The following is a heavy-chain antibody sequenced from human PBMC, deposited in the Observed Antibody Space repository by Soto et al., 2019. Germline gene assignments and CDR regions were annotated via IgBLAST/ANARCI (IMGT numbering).Heavy chain of an antibody. D-gene: IGHD6-19*01. Sequence: EVQLLESGGGLVQPGGSLRLSCAASGFTFSSYAMSWIREAPGKGLEWVSAISGSGGSTYYADSVKGRFTISRDNSKNTLYLQMNSLRAEDTAVYYCATPFPYSSGWYACGNYFDYWGQGTLVTVSS. J-gene: IGHJ4*02. V-gene: IGHV3-23*01. CDR2: ISGSGGST. CDR1: GFTFSSYA. CDR3: ATPFPYSSGWYACGNYFDY.